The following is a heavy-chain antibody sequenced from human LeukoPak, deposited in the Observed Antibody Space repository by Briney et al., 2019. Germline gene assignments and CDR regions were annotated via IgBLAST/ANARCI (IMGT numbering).Heavy chain of an antibody. D-gene: IGHD3-10*01. Sequence: GGSLRLSCAASGFTFSSYSMNWVRQAPGKGLEWVSSISSSSSYIYYADSVKGRFTISRDNAKNSLYLQMSSLRAEDTALYYCAKGWSVTMVMAAPGDWGQGALVTVSS. CDR2: ISSSSSYI. J-gene: IGHJ4*02. V-gene: IGHV3-21*04. CDR3: AKGWSVTMVMAAPGD. CDR1: GFTFSSYS.